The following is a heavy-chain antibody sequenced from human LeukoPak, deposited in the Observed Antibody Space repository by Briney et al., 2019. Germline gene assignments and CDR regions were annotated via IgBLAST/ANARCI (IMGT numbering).Heavy chain of an antibody. Sequence: PGGSLRLSCAVSGLIVSSNYMSWVRQAPGKGLEWVSTIYSDGYTYYAGSVKGRFTIPRDNSKKTLYLQMNSLRAEDTAVYYCTRGGAGYPFDYWGQGTLVTVSS. CDR1: GLIVSSNY. V-gene: IGHV3-53*01. D-gene: IGHD1-26*01. CDR2: IYSDGYT. CDR3: TRGGAGYPFDY. J-gene: IGHJ4*02.